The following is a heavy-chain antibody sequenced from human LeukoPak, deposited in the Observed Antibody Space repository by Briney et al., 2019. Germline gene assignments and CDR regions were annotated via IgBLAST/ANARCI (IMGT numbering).Heavy chain of an antibody. Sequence: PGGSLRLSCTVSGFPFNDYVVHWVRQAPGKGLEWVAVTSAGESIKVYSDSVRGRFTISRDNSKNIQYLHINSLTVNDTAVYYFARDPALGAPDYLDYWGRGTLVTVSS. CDR2: TSAGESIK. CDR1: GFPFNDYV. V-gene: IGHV3-30*03. D-gene: IGHD1-26*01. J-gene: IGHJ4*02. CDR3: ARDPALGAPDYLDY.